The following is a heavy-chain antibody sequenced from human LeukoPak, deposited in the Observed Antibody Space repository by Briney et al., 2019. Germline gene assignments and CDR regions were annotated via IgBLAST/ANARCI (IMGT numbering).Heavy chain of an antibody. CDR3: ARYHPAWAAFDI. Sequence: SETLSLTCAVYGGSFSGYYWSWIRQPPGKGLEWIGEINYSGRTNYKASLKSRVTISVDTSKNQFSLKLSSVTAADTAVYYCARYHPAWAAFDIWGQGTMVTVSS. D-gene: IGHD2-2*01. J-gene: IGHJ3*02. V-gene: IGHV4-34*01. CDR2: INYSGRT. CDR1: GGSFSGYY.